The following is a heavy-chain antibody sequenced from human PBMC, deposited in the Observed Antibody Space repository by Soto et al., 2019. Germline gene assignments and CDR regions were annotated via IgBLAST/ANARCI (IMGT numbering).Heavy chain of an antibody. D-gene: IGHD6-19*01. CDR3: ARGVAGSGFDL. J-gene: IGHJ4*02. V-gene: IGHV6-1*01. CDR2: TYYRSNWRH. CDR1: GDSVSSNTSA. Sequence: PSQTRSLTFAISGDSVSSNTSAWNWISSSPSRGLEWLGRTYYRSNWRHDYAVSVKSRITVNPDTSKNHFSLQLNSVTPDDTAVYYCARGVAGSGFDLWGQGTLVTVSS.